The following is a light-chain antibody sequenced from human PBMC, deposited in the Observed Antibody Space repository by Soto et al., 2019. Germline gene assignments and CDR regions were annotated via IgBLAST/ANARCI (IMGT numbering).Light chain of an antibody. CDR1: QSISSTY. Sequence: DIVMTQSPVTLSVSPAERATLACRASQSISSTYLAWYQQKPGQAPRVIRYGASIRTSGIPDRFSGSGSGTEFTLTISRLEPEDFAVYYCQQYVRSPWTFGQGTKVDIK. J-gene: IGKJ1*01. CDR3: QQYVRSPWT. CDR2: GAS. V-gene: IGKV3-20*01.